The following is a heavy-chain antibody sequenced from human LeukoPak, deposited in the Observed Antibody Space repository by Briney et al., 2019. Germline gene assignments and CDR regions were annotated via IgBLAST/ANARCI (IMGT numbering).Heavy chain of an antibody. Sequence: SETLSLTCTVSGGSISDYYWSWIRQPPGEGLEWIGYIFYTGTPNYNPSLKSRATISVDTSKNQLSLKLNSVTAADTAVYNCARGSGSGKYAYYYGMDVWGKGTTVTVSS. V-gene: IGHV4-59*01. CDR1: GGSISDYY. D-gene: IGHD3-10*01. CDR2: IFYTGTP. CDR3: ARGSGSGKYAYYYGMDV. J-gene: IGHJ6*04.